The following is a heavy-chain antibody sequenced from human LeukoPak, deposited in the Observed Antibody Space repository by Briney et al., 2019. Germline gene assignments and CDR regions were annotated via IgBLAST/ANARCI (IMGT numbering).Heavy chain of an antibody. V-gene: IGHV1-2*02. D-gene: IGHD3-22*01. CDR2: INPNSGGT. Sequence: ASVKVSCKASGYTFTGYYMHWVRQAPGQGLEWMGWINPNSGGTNYAQKFQGRVTMTRDTSISTAYMELSRLRSDDTAVYYCARAHSSAHYSDYWGQGTLVTVSS. CDR1: GYTFTGYY. J-gene: IGHJ4*02. CDR3: ARAHSSAHYSDY.